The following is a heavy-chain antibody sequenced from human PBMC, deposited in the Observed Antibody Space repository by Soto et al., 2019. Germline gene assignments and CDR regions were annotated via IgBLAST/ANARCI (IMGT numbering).Heavy chain of an antibody. V-gene: IGHV1-69*06. J-gene: IGHJ6*02. Sequence: SVKFSCKASGGTFSSYAISWVRQAPGQGLEWMGGIIPIFGTANYAQKFQGRVTITADKSTSTAYMELNSLRAEDTAVYYCAKGNSHPRGYYQYYYGMDVWGQGTTVTVSS. CDR2: IIPIFGTA. CDR3: AKGNSHPRGYYQYYYGMDV. CDR1: GGTFSSYA. D-gene: IGHD1-7*01.